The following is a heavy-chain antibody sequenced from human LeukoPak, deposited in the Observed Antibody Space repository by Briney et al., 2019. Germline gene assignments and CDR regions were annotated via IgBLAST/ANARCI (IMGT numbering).Heavy chain of an antibody. CDR2: INPSGGST. J-gene: IGHJ3*02. CDR1: GYTFTSYY. V-gene: IGHV1-46*01. Sequence: ASVKVSCKASGYTFTSYYMHWVRQAPGQGLEWMGIINPSGGSTSYAQKSQGRVTMTRDTSTSTVYMELSSLRSEDTAVYYCAVPAAPNDDAFDIWGQGTMVTVSS. CDR3: AVPAAPNDDAFDI. D-gene: IGHD2-2*01.